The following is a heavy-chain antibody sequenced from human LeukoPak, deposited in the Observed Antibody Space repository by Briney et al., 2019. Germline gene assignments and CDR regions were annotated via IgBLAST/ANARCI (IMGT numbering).Heavy chain of an antibody. CDR1: GFTVSSNY. CDR2: ISGSGGST. J-gene: IGHJ4*02. CDR3: ANPPPPPLLLWLGDDGLFINY. Sequence: GGSLRLSCAASGFTVSSNYMNWVRQAPGKGLEWVSAISGSGGSTYYADSVKGRFTISRDNSKNTLYLQMNSLRAEDTAVYYCANPPPPPLLLWLGDDGLFINYWGQETLATVS. D-gene: IGHD3-10*01. V-gene: IGHV3-23*01.